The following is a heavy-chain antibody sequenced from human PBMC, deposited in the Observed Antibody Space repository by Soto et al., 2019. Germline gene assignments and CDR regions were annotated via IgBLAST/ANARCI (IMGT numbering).Heavy chain of an antibody. CDR3: ARGSSAVAGCDN. Sequence: QVQLQESGPGLVKPSETLSLTCTVSGRSISSYYWSWIRQPPGKGLEWIGYIYYSGSTNYNPSLKSRVTISVDTSKNQFSLKLSSVTAADTAVYYCARGSSAVAGCDNWGQGTLVTVSS. CDR1: GRSISSYY. D-gene: IGHD6-19*01. J-gene: IGHJ4*02. V-gene: IGHV4-59*01. CDR2: IYYSGST.